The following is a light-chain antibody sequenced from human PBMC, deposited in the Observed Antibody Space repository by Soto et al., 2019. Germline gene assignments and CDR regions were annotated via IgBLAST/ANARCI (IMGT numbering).Light chain of an antibody. CDR2: GAS. V-gene: IGKV3-15*01. Sequence: EIVMTQSPAPLSVSPGERATLSCRASQNILSNLAWYQQKPGQAPRLLIYGASTRVTGIPARFSGSGSGTEFTLTISSLQSEDFGIYYCQQYNNWPITFGQGTRVEIK. J-gene: IGKJ5*01. CDR1: QNILSN. CDR3: QQYNNWPIT.